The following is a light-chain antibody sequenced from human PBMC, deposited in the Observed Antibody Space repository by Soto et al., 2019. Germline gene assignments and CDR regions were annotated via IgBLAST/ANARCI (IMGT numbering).Light chain of an antibody. CDR1: SSNIGAGYD. Sequence: QSVLTQPPSVSGAPGQRATISCTGSSSNIGAGYDVHWYQQLPGTAPKLLIYDNNNRPSGVPDRFSGSKSGTSASLAITGLQAEDEADYHCQSYDSSLSAYVFGTGTKVTVL. V-gene: IGLV1-40*01. CDR3: QSYDSSLSAYV. J-gene: IGLJ1*01. CDR2: DNN.